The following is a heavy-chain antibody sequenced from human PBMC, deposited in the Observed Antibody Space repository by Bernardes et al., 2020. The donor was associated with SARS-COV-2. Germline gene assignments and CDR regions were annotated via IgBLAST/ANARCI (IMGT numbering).Heavy chain of an antibody. CDR2: VFHNSRV. D-gene: IGHD3-22*01. J-gene: IGHJ4*02. V-gene: IGHV4-4*02. CDR3: ARGRYFYDNSGYPYFEY. CDR1: GGSISSSNW. Sequence: SETLSLTCAVSGGSISSSNWWTWVRQPPRKGLEWIGEVFHNSRVNYSPSLKSRVTMSVDKSKNQFSLRLTSVTAADTAVYYCARGRYFYDNSGYPYFEYWGQGTLVTVSS.